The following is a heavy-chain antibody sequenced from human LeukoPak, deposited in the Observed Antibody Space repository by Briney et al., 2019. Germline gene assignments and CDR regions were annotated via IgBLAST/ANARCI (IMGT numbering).Heavy chain of an antibody. CDR1: GFTFSSYA. Sequence: GGSLRLSCAASGFTFSSYAMSWGRQAPGKGLEWVSAISGSGVSTYYADSVKGRFTISRDNSKNTLYLQMNSLRAEDTAVYYCAKPLSSSWSYFDYWGQGTLVTVSS. J-gene: IGHJ4*02. CDR3: AKPLSSSWSYFDY. D-gene: IGHD6-13*01. CDR2: ISGSGVST. V-gene: IGHV3-23*01.